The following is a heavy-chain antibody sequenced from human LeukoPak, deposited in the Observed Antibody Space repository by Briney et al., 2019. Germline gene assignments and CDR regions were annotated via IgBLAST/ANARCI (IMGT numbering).Heavy chain of an antibody. CDR3: ARRRQWLVVAPINY. CDR2: INHSGST. CDR1: GGSFSGYY. D-gene: IGHD6-19*01. Sequence: SETLSLTCAVYGGSFSGYYWSWIRQPPGKGLEWIGEINHSGSTNYNPSLKSRVTISVDTSKNQFSLKLSSVTAADTAVYYCARRRQWLVVAPINYWGQGTLVTVSS. J-gene: IGHJ4*02. V-gene: IGHV4-34*01.